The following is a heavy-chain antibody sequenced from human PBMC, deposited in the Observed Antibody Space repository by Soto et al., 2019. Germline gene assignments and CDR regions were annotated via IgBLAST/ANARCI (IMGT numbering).Heavy chain of an antibody. V-gene: IGHV3-9*01. J-gene: IGHJ6*03. D-gene: IGHD2-15*01. CDR3: AKDTISCSAGTCQRDVFYMDG. Sequence: EVQLVESGGGLVQPGRSLRLSCEVSGFTFGDFGMHWVRQAPGKGLEWVSGISWNGGGKGYADSVKGRFTISRDNSNKSLYLHMNRLRPEDSALYYCAKDTISCSAGTCQRDVFYMDGWGNGTTVTVSS. CDR2: ISWNGGGK. CDR1: GFTFGDFG.